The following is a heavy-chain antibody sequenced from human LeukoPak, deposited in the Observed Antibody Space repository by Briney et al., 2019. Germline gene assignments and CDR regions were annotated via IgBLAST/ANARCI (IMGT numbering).Heavy chain of an antibody. V-gene: IGHV3-23*01. D-gene: IGHD3-3*01. J-gene: IGHJ6*03. Sequence: GGSLRLSCAASGFTFFSYAMSWVRQPPGKGLEWVSAITASAGGTYYADSVKGRFTISRDNSKNTLYLQMNSLRAEDTAVYYCAKNFWSDKYYYYYMDVWGKGTTVTVSS. CDR3: AKNFWSDKYYYYYMDV. CDR1: GFTFFSYA. CDR2: ITASAGGT.